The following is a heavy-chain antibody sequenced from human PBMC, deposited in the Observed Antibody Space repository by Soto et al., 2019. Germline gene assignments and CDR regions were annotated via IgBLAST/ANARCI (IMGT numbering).Heavy chain of an antibody. CDR2: IYYSGST. D-gene: IGHD4-17*01. J-gene: IGHJ2*01. V-gene: IGHV4-61*01. CDR1: GGSVSSGSYY. CDR3: ARDLSYGDYDGFYFDL. Sequence: QVQLQESGPGLVKPSETLSLTCTVSGGSVSSGSYYWSWIRQPPGKGLEWIGYIYYSGSTYYNPSLKSRVTISVDTSKNQFSLKLSSVTAADTAVYYCARDLSYGDYDGFYFDLWGRGTLVTVSS.